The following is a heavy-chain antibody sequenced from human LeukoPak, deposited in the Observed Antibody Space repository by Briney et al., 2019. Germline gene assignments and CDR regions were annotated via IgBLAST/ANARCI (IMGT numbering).Heavy chain of an antibody. Sequence: PGGSLRLSCAASGFTFNSYEMNWVRQAPGKGLEWVSYISSSGSTIYYADSVKGRFTISRDNAKNSLYLQMNSLRAEDTAVYYCATGPRWLPGYYYYYMDVWGKGTTVTVSS. CDR3: ATGPRWLPGYYYYYMDV. V-gene: IGHV3-48*03. CDR1: GFTFNSYE. J-gene: IGHJ6*03. CDR2: ISSSGSTI. D-gene: IGHD5-12*01.